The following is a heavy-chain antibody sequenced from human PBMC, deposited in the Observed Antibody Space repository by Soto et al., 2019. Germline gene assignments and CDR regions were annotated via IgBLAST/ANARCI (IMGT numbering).Heavy chain of an antibody. CDR3: ARDSHIYYYDSSGYYLDNALIYYYYGMDV. J-gene: IGHJ6*02. CDR1: GGSISSSNW. V-gene: IGHV4-4*02. CDR2: IYHSGST. D-gene: IGHD3-22*01. Sequence: SETLSLTCAVSGGSISSSNWWSWVRQPPGKGLEWIGEIYHSGSTNYNPSLKSRVTISVDKSKNQFSLKLSSVTAADTAVYYCARDSHIYYYDSSGYYLDNALIYYYYGMDVWGQGTTVTVSS.